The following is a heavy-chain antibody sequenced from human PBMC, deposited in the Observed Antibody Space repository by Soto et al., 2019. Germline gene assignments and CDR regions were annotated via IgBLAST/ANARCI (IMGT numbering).Heavy chain of an antibody. J-gene: IGHJ4*02. D-gene: IGHD3-10*01. V-gene: IGHV1-69*02. CDR1: GDTFTFYS. Sequence: QVQLVQSGAEVKRPGSSVKVSCKASGDTFTFYSINWVRQAPGIGLEWMGRINPILSMSNYAQRFQGSVTTTADPSTSPAYMELRSLTSQDTSIYYCASRYGSLYRAFDSLGEGALVTVSS. CDR3: ASRYGSLYRAFDS. CDR2: INPILSMS.